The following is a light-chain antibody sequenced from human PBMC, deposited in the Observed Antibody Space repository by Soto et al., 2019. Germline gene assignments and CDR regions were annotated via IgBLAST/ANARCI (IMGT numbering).Light chain of an antibody. CDR1: SSDVGGYNY. CDR2: DVI. J-gene: IGLJ2*01. Sequence: QSALTQPASVSGSPGQSITISCTGTSSDVGGYNYVSWYQQYPGKAPKLMIYDVINRPSGVSNRFSGSKSGNTASLTISGLQAEDEADYYCSSYTSSTPVVFGGGTQLTVL. CDR3: SSYTSSTPVV. V-gene: IGLV2-14*01.